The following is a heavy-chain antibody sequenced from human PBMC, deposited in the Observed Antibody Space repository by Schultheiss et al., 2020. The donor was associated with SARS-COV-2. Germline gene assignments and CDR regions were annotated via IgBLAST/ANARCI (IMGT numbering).Heavy chain of an antibody. CDR3: ARVDTSGWSNWFDP. D-gene: IGHD6-19*01. Sequence: SETLSLTCAVSGGSISSGGSYWSWIRQHPGKGLEWIGYIYYSGSTYYNPSLKSRATISVDKAKNRFSLKLTSVAAADTAVYYCARVDTSGWSNWFDPWGQGTLVTVSS. J-gene: IGHJ5*02. V-gene: IGHV4-31*11. CDR1: GGSISSGGSY. CDR2: IYYSGST.